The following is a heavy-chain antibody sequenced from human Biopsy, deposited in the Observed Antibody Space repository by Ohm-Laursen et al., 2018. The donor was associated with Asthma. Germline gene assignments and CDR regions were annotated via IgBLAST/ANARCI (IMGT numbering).Heavy chain of an antibody. D-gene: IGHD3-10*01. CDR2: INHRGRT. CDR1: GGSVSNYY. CDR3: ARSPYYYGLLGPTRGFGVYAV. J-gene: IGHJ3*01. Sequence: DTLSLTSVVYGGSVSNYYWTWIRQPPGKGLEWIGEINHRGRTNYNPSLKSRVTLSVDTSKNQFSVKLRPVTASDTAVYYCARSPYYYGLLGPTRGFGVYAVWGHGTLVTVSS. V-gene: IGHV4-34*01.